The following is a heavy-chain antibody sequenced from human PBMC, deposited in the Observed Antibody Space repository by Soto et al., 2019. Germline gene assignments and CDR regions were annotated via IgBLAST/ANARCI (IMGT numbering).Heavy chain of an antibody. V-gene: IGHV3-30*02. D-gene: IGHD3-9*01. CDR1: GFTFSSYG. Sequence: GGSLRLSCAASGFTFSSYGMHWVRQAPGKGLEWVAVIWYDGSNKYYADSVKGRFTISRDNSKNTLYLQMNSLRAEDTAVYYCAKEAGYFDWLLYDYWGQGTLVTVSS. J-gene: IGHJ4*02. CDR3: AKEAGYFDWLLYDY. CDR2: IWYDGSNK.